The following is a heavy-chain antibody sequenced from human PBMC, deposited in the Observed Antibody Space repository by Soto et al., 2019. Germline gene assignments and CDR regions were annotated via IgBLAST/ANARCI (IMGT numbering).Heavy chain of an antibody. Sequence: GGSLRLSCAASGFTFSSYSMNWVRQAPGKGLEWVSYISSSSSTIYYADSVKGRFTISRDNAKNSLYLQMNSLRDEDTAVYYCASSLTSMVRYQNYGMDVWGQGTTVPVYS. J-gene: IGHJ6*02. CDR2: ISSSSSTI. V-gene: IGHV3-48*02. CDR3: ASSLTSMVRYQNYGMDV. D-gene: IGHD3-10*01. CDR1: GFTFSSYS.